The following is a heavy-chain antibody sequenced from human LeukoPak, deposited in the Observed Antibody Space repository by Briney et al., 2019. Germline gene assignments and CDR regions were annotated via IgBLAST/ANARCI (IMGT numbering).Heavy chain of an antibody. CDR2: INPNSGGT. Sequence: ASVKVSCKASGYTFTGYYMHWVRQAPGQGLEWMGWINPNSGGTNCAQKFQGRVTMTRDTSISTAYMELSGLRSEDTAVYFCATHSPEWRYSGYYNYYYMDVWGNGTTVTVSS. CDR3: ATHSPEWRYSGYYNYYYMDV. J-gene: IGHJ6*03. CDR1: GYTFTGYY. D-gene: IGHD5-12*01. V-gene: IGHV1-2*02.